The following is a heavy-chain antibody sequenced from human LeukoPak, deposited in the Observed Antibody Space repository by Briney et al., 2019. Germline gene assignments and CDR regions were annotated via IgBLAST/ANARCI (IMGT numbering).Heavy chain of an antibody. J-gene: IGHJ4*02. V-gene: IGHV3-23*01. Sequence: PGGSLRLSCAASGFTFSSYAMSWVRQAPGKGLEWVSAISGSGGSTYYADSVKGRFTISRDNSKNTLYLQMNSLRAEDTAVYYCASEISYDFWSGSQTEQGKTDYWGQGTLVTVSS. CDR1: GFTFSSYA. CDR2: ISGSGGST. D-gene: IGHD3-3*01. CDR3: ASEISYDFWSGSQTEQGKTDY.